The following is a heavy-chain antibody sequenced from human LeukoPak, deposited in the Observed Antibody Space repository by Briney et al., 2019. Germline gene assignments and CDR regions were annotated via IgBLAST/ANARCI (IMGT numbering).Heavy chain of an antibody. CDR1: GYTFTSYY. D-gene: IGHD2-2*01. Sequence: ASVKVSCKASGYTFTSYYMHWVRQAPGQGLEWMGIINPSGGSTSYAQKFQGRVTMTRDTSTSTVYMELSSLRSEDTAVYYCASCHIVVVPAAYYYYGMDVWGQGTTVTVSS. CDR2: INPSGGST. V-gene: IGHV1-46*01. CDR3: ASCHIVVVPAAYYYYGMDV. J-gene: IGHJ6*02.